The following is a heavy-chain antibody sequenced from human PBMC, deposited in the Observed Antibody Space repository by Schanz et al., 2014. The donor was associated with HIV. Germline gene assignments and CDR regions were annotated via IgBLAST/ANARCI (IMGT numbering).Heavy chain of an antibody. CDR2: IWYDGTNI. CDR3: ARGWRENSFDY. J-gene: IGHJ4*02. V-gene: IGHV3-33*08. CDR1: TFTFNNYD. D-gene: IGHD4-4*01. Sequence: VQLLESGGGLVQPGGSLRLSCAASTFTFNNYDMGWVRQAPGKGLEWVAVIWYDGTNIDYADSVKGRFTISRDNSKNTLYLQMNSLRDDDTAVYYCARGWRENSFDYWGQGTLVTVSS.